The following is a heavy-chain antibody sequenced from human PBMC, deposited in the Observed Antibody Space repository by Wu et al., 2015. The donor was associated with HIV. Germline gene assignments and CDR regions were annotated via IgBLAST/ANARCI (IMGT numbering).Heavy chain of an antibody. CDR2: IIPIFGTA. CDR3: ARTWSRDCTPRCDAFDI. D-gene: IGHD2-8*01. Sequence: QVQLVQSGTEVKKPGASVKVSCKTSGYIFTNFGITWVRQAPGQGLEWMGGIIPIFGTANYAQKFQGRVTITADESTSTAYMELSSLRSEDTAVYYCARTWSRDCTPRCDAFDIVGPRDNGHRLF. J-gene: IGHJ3*02. V-gene: IGHV1-69*13. CDR1: GYIFTNFG.